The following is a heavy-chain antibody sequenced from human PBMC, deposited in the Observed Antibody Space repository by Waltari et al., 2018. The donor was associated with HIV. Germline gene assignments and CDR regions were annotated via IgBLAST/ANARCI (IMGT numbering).Heavy chain of an antibody. CDR3: ARWSTTYYFDY. V-gene: IGHV1-3*01. CDR2: ISAGNGDT. D-gene: IGHD5-12*01. J-gene: IGHJ4*02. CDR1: GYIFTDYA. Sequence: QVQIVQSGAEVKKPGASVKVSCKASGYIFTDYALHWVRQAPGQRLECMGWISAGNGDTKYSQKFQGRVTISRDTSASTTYLELSTLRSEDTAVYFCARWSTTYYFDYWGQGTLVTVSS.